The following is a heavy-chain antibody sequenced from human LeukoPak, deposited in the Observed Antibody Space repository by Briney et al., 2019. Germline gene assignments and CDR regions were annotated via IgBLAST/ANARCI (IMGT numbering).Heavy chain of an antibody. CDR3: ARSRGIVDGFDY. CDR2: IYYSGST. Sequence: SETLSLTCTVSGGSISSSSYYWGWIRQPPGKGLEWIGSIYYSGSTYYNPSLKSRVTISVDTSKNQFSLKLSSVNAADTAVYYCARSRGIVDGFDYWGQGTLVTVSS. CDR1: GGSISSSSYY. D-gene: IGHD2-15*01. V-gene: IGHV4-39*01. J-gene: IGHJ4*02.